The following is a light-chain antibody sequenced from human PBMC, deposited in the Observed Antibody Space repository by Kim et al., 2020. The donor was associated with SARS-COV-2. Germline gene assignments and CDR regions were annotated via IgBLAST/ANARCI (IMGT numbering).Light chain of an antibody. Sequence: EIVMMQFPVTLSVSPGERATLSCRASQSVSSNLAWYQQKPGQAPRVLIYGATTRATGVPARFSGSGSGTEFTLTISSLQSEDFAVYYCQQYDNWPPITFGQGTRLEIK. V-gene: IGKV3-15*01. J-gene: IGKJ5*01. CDR1: QSVSSN. CDR3: QQYDNWPPIT. CDR2: GAT.